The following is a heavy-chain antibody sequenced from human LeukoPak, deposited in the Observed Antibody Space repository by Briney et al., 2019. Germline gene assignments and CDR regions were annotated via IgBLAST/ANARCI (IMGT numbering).Heavy chain of an antibody. CDR3: ARGRYCTATACYGGDAFDI. CDR1: GTPVNTYY. D-gene: IGHD2-2*01. CDR2: IYTRGHT. V-gene: IGHV4-4*07. Sequence: SETLSLTCTVSGTPVNTYYWSWIRQPAGRGLEWIGRIYTRGHTNYNPSLKSRVSMSVDTSKSQFSPRLSSVTAADTAVYYCARGRYCTATACYGGDAFDIWGQGTVVTVSS. J-gene: IGHJ3*02.